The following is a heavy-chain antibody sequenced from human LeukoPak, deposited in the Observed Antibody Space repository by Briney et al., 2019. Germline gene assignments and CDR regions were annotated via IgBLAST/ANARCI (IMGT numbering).Heavy chain of an antibody. J-gene: IGHJ3*02. Sequence: GGSLRLSCATYGFTFSSYSMNWVRQAPGKGLEWDPSISSSSSHIYDADSVKGRFTISRDNAKNSLYLQMNSLRAEDTAVYYCARTVGYLDAFDIWGQGTMVTVSS. CDR1: GFTFSSYS. D-gene: IGHD3-16*02. CDR3: ARTVGYLDAFDI. CDR2: ISSSSSHI. V-gene: IGHV3-21*01.